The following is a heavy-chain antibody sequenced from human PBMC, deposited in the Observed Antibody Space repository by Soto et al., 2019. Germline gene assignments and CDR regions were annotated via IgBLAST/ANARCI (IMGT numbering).Heavy chain of an antibody. CDR2: INAGNGNT. CDR3: ARTSGYYFFDY. J-gene: IGHJ4*02. Sequence: ASVKVSCKASGCTFTTYAMHWVRQAPGQRLEWMGWINAGNGNTKYSQKFQGRVTITRDTSASTAYMELSSLRSEDTAVYYCARTSGYYFFDYWGQGTLVTVSS. CDR1: GCTFTTYA. V-gene: IGHV1-3*01. D-gene: IGHD3-3*01.